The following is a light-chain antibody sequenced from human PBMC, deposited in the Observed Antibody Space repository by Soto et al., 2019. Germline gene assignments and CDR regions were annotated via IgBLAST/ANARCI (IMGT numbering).Light chain of an antibody. CDR1: SSDVGGYNY. CDR2: EVT. CDR3: CSYAGSNNFVV. V-gene: IGLV2-8*01. J-gene: IGLJ2*01. Sequence: QSALTQPPSASGSPGQSVTISCTGTSSDVGGYNYVSWYQQHPGKAPKLIIYEVTERPSGVPDRFSGSKSGNTASLTVSGLQAEDEADYHCCSYAGSNNFVVFGGGTQLTVL.